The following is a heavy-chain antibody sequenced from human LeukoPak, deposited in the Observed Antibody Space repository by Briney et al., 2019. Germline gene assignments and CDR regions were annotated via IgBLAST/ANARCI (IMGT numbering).Heavy chain of an antibody. CDR2: IKEDGSEK. Sequence: GGSLRLSCAASGFTFRSYCMSWVRQAPGKGLEWVANIKEDGSEKYYVDSVKGRFTISRDSAKNSLYLQVNSLRVEDTAVYYCARDHNYGSDYWGQGTLVTVSS. J-gene: IGHJ4*02. CDR3: ARDHNYGSDY. CDR1: GFTFRSYC. D-gene: IGHD5-18*01. V-gene: IGHV3-7*03.